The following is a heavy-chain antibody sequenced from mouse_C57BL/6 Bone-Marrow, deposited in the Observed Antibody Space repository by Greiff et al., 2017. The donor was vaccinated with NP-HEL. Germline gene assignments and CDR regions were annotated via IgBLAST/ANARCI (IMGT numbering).Heavy chain of an antibody. CDR3: AYCNYVGFDY. CDR1: GYTFTSYD. J-gene: IGHJ2*01. V-gene: IGHV1-85*01. CDR2: IYPRDGST. D-gene: IGHD2-1*01. Sequence: QVQLKESGPELVKPGASVKLSCKASGYTFTSYDINWVKQRPGQGLEWIGWIYPRDGSTKYNEKFKGKATLTVDTSSSTAYMELHSLTSEDSAVYFCAYCNYVGFDYWGQGTTLTVSS.